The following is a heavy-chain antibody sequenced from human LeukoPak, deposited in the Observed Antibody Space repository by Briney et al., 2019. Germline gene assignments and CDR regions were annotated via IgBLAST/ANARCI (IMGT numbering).Heavy chain of an antibody. V-gene: IGHV4-59*11. CDR2: IYYSGST. D-gene: IGHD6-13*01. CDR3: ARGLGRQQPLDWFDP. J-gene: IGHJ5*02. CDR1: GGSISSHC. Sequence: SETLSLTCTVSGGSISSHCWSWIRQPPGKGLEWIGYIYYSGSTNYNPSLKSRVTISVDTSKNQFSLKLSSVTAADTAVYYCARGLGRQQPLDWFDPWGQGTLVTVSS.